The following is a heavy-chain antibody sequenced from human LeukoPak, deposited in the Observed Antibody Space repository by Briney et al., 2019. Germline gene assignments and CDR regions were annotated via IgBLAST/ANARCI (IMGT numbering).Heavy chain of an antibody. CDR3: ARHAFIDGYKLTIFDY. V-gene: IGHV4-4*09. CDR1: GGSISSYY. CDR2: IYTSGST. D-gene: IGHD5-24*01. J-gene: IGHJ4*02. Sequence: PSETLSLTCTVSGGSISSYYWSWIRQPPGKGLEWIGYIYTSGSTNYNPSLKSRVTISVDTSKNQFSLKLSSVTAADTAVYYCARHAFIDGYKLTIFDYWGQGTLVTVS.